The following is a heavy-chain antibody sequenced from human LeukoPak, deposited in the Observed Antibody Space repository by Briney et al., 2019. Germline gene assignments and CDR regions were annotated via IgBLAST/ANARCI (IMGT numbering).Heavy chain of an antibody. Sequence: SETLSLTCAVYGGSFSGYYWSWIRQPPGKGLEWIGEINDSGSTNYNPSLKSRVTISVDTSKNQFSLKLSSVTAADTAVYYCAREVVVVPAALYYYYYYMDVWGKGTTVTVSS. CDR1: GGSFSGYY. CDR3: AREVVVVPAALYYYYYYMDV. D-gene: IGHD2-2*01. V-gene: IGHV4-34*01. J-gene: IGHJ6*03. CDR2: INDSGST.